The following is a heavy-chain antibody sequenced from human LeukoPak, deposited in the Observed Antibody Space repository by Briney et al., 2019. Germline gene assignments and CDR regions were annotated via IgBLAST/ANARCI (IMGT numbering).Heavy chain of an antibody. CDR3: ASPYYYDSSGYSKTFDY. Sequence: GGSLRLSCAASGFTFSSYWMSWVRQAPGKGLEWVANIKQDGSEKYYVDSVKGRFTISRDNAKNSLYLQMNSLRAEDTAVYYCASPYYYDSSGYSKTFDYWGQGTLVTVSS. J-gene: IGHJ4*02. CDR1: GFTFSSYW. V-gene: IGHV3-7*01. CDR2: IKQDGSEK. D-gene: IGHD3-22*01.